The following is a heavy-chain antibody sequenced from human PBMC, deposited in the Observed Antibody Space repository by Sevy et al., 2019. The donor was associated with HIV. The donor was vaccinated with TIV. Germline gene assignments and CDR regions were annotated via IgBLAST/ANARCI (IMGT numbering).Heavy chain of an antibody. CDR1: GYTFTGQY. Sequence: ASVKVSCKASGYTFTGQYIHWVRQAPGQGLAWMGWINPNSGDTKYAQEFKGRVTMTRDTSISTAYMELSGLKSDDTAVYYCSRDLRLRGYSYGCFDYWGQGTLVTVSS. J-gene: IGHJ4*02. V-gene: IGHV1-2*02. D-gene: IGHD5-18*01. CDR3: SRDLRLRGYSYGCFDY. CDR2: INPNSGDT.